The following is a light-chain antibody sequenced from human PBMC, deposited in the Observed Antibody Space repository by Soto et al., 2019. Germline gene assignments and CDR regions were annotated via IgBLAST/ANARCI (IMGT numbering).Light chain of an antibody. V-gene: IGKV3-20*01. Sequence: EMVLTQSPGTLSLSPGERATLSCRASEGVSSSSLAWYQQKPGQAPRLVLYGSSTRATGIPDRFSGSGSGTDFTLTINRLEPDDFAVYYCQQYDRSSWTFGQGTKVEIK. CDR1: EGVSSSS. CDR2: GSS. J-gene: IGKJ1*01. CDR3: QQYDRSSWT.